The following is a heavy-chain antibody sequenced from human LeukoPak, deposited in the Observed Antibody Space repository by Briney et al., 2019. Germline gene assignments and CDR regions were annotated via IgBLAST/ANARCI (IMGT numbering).Heavy chain of an antibody. V-gene: IGHV4-61*02. Sequence: SQTLSLTCTVSGGSISSGSYYWSWIRQPAGKGLGWIGRIYTSGSTNYNPSLKSRVTISVDTSKNQFSLKLSSVTAADTAVSYCARTTPHLYSSDTYDPWGQGTLVTVSS. CDR2: IYTSGST. CDR1: GGSISSGSYY. D-gene: IGHD6-19*01. J-gene: IGHJ5*02. CDR3: ARTTPHLYSSDTYDP.